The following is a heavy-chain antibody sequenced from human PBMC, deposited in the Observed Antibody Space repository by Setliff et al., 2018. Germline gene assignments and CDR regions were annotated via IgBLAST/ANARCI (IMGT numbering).Heavy chain of an antibody. CDR3: VKDIVVVPAATFDFWSGSYYMDV. CDR1: GFTSSTYA. Sequence: GSLRLSCAASGFTSSTYAMSWVRQAPGKGLEWVSAIAANCFFTFCDTWYADSVKGRFTISRDNSRNTLYLQINSLRVEDTAVYYCVKDIVVVPAATFDFWSGSYYMDVWGKGTTVTVSS. CDR2: IAANCFFT. V-gene: IGHV3-23*01. J-gene: IGHJ6*03. D-gene: IGHD2-2*01.